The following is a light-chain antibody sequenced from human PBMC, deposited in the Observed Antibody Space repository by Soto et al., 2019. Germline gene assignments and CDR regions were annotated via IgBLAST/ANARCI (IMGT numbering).Light chain of an antibody. CDR2: GNS. J-gene: IGLJ1*01. CDR1: SSNIGAGYD. V-gene: IGLV1-40*01. Sequence: QSVLTQPPSVSGAPGQRVTISCTGSSSNIGAGYDVHWYQQLPGTAPKLLIYGNSNRPSGLPHRFSGSKAGTSAPLAISGLHAEDEADYYSQSYDSSLSGYVFGTGTKLTVL. CDR3: QSYDSSLSGYV.